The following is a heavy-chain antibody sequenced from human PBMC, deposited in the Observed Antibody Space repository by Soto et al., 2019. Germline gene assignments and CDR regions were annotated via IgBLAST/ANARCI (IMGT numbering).Heavy chain of an antibody. Sequence: SETLSLTCAVYGGSFSGYYWSWIRQPPGKGLEWIGEINHSGSTNYNPSLKSRVTISVDTSKNQFSLKLSSVTAADTAVYYCARSIAAAVSFDYWGQGTLVTVSS. CDR1: GGSFSGYY. V-gene: IGHV4-34*01. CDR2: INHSGST. J-gene: IGHJ4*02. D-gene: IGHD6-13*01. CDR3: ARSIAAAVSFDY.